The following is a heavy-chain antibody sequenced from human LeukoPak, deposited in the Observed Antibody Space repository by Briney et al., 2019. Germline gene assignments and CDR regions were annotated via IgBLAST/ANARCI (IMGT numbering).Heavy chain of an antibody. Sequence: SETLSLTFTVSGCSISSSSYYWGWIRQPPGKGLEWVGSIYYSGSTYYNPSLKSRVTISVDTSKNQFSLKLSSVTAADTAVYYCARSLMIVVAVDAFDIWGQGTMVTVSS. J-gene: IGHJ3*02. D-gene: IGHD3-22*01. CDR3: ARSLMIVVAVDAFDI. CDR1: GCSISSSSYY. CDR2: IYYSGST. V-gene: IGHV4-39*07.